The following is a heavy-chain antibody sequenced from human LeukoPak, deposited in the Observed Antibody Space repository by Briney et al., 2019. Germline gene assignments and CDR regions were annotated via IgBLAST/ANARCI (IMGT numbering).Heavy chain of an antibody. CDR2: INWNGGST. J-gene: IGHJ4*02. Sequence: PGGSLRLSCAASGFTFGVYGMSWVRQAPGKGLEWVSGINWNGGSTGYADSVKGRFTISRDNAKNSLYLQMNSLRAEDTALYYCARDQSAGTPFDYWGQGTLVTVST. CDR1: GFTFGVYG. CDR3: ARDQSAGTPFDY. V-gene: IGHV3-20*04. D-gene: IGHD6-19*01.